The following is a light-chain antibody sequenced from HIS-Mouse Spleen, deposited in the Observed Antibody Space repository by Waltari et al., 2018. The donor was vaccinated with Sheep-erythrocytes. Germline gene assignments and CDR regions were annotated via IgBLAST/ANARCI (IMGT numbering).Light chain of an antibody. CDR1: KLGAKY. CDR3: QAWDSSIVV. J-gene: IGLJ2*01. V-gene: IGLV3-1*01. CDR2: QDT. Sequence: SSELTQPPSLSVSPGQTARITRPADKLGAKYACWYQQKPGQSPVLVIYQDTKRPSGIPERFSGSNSGNTATLTISGTQAMDEADYYCQAWDSSIVVFGGGTKLTVL.